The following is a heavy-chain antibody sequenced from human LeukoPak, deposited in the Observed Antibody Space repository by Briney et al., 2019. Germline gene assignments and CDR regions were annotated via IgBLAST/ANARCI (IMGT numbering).Heavy chain of an antibody. V-gene: IGHV4-59*08. CDR2: IYYSGST. CDR3: ARAIQGDSSGYYYVYAFDI. Sequence: SETLSPTCTVSGGSISSYYWSWIRQPPRKGLEWIGYIYYSGSTNYNSSLKSRVTISVDTSKNQFSLKLSSVTAADTAVYYCARAIQGDSSGYYYVYAFDIWGQGTMVTVSS. CDR1: GGSISSYY. J-gene: IGHJ3*02. D-gene: IGHD3-22*01.